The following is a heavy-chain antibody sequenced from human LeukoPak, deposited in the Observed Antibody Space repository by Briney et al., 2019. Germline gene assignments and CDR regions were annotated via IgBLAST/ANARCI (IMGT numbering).Heavy chain of an antibody. Sequence: KPSETLSLTCTVSGDSISSSRYYWGWIRQPPGKGLEWIGTFYYSGSTYYNPSLKSRVTISVDTSKNQFSLKLSSVTAADTAVYYCARLSDDARYFDLWGRGTLVTVSS. CDR3: ARLSDDARYFDL. V-gene: IGHV4-39*07. D-gene: IGHD1-1*01. CDR1: GDSISSSRYY. CDR2: FYYSGST. J-gene: IGHJ2*01.